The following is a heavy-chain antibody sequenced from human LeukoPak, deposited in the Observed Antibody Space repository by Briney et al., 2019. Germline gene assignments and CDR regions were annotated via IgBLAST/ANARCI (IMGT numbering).Heavy chain of an antibody. Sequence: GGSLRLSCAASGFTFSSYSMNWVRQAPGKGLEWVSSISSCSSYIYYADSVKGQFTISRDNAKNSLYLQMNSLRAEDTAVYYCARDTPGTFDYWGQGTLVTVSS. D-gene: IGHD1-1*01. CDR1: GFTFSSYS. CDR3: ARDTPGTFDY. J-gene: IGHJ4*02. V-gene: IGHV3-21*01. CDR2: ISSCSSYI.